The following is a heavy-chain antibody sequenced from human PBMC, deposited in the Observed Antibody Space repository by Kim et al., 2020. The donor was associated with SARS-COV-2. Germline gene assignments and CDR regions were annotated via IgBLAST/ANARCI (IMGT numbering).Heavy chain of an antibody. Sequence: SETLSLTCTVSGGSISSYYWSWIRQPPGKGLEWIGYIYYSGSTNYNPSLKSRVTISVDTSKNQFSLKLSSVTAADTAVYYCARHIWCSSTSCGQRQVHYGMDVWGQGTTVTVSS. D-gene: IGHD2-2*01. CDR1: GGSISSYY. CDR3: ARHIWCSSTSCGQRQVHYGMDV. J-gene: IGHJ6*02. CDR2: IYYSGST. V-gene: IGHV4-59*08.